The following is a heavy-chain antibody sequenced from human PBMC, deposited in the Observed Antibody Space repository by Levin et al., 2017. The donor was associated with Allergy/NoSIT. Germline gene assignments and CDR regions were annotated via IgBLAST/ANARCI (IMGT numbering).Heavy chain of an antibody. Sequence: SVKVSCKASGGTFSSYAISWVRQAPGQGLEWMGGIIPIFGTANYAQKFQGRVTITADESTSTAYMELSSLRSEDTAVYYCARDSGNDYSNPSLFDPWGQGTLVTVSS. J-gene: IGHJ5*02. CDR2: IIPIFGTA. D-gene: IGHD4-11*01. CDR3: ARDSGNDYSNPSLFDP. V-gene: IGHV1-69*13. CDR1: GGTFSSYA.